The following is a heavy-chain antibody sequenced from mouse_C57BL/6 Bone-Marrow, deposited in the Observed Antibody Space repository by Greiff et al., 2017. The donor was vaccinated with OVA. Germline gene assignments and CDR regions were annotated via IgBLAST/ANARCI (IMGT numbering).Heavy chain of an antibody. CDR3: ASEGGLSPYYCDY. J-gene: IGHJ2*01. Sequence: VQLQQPGAELVKPGASVKMSCKASGYTFTSYWITWVKQRPGQGLEWIGDIYPGSGSTNYNEKFKSKATLTVDTSSSTAYMQLSSLTAEDSAVYYCASEGGLSPYYCDYWGQGTTLTVSS. D-gene: IGHD3-2*02. CDR1: GYTFTSYW. CDR2: IYPGSGST. V-gene: IGHV1-55*01.